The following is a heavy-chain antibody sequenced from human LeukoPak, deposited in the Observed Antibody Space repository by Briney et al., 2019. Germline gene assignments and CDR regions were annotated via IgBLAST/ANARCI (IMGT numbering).Heavy chain of an antibody. D-gene: IGHD5/OR15-5a*01. V-gene: IGHV1-46*01. CDR1: GYTFTNYR. Sequence: GASVKVSCKTSGYTFTNYRLHWVRQAPGQGLEWMGIINTSGGSSSYAQKFQGRVTMTRDTSTATVYMELSSLRSDDTAVYYCATSGDLVSTGLFDYWGQGTLVTVSS. CDR2: INTSGGSS. CDR3: ATSGDLVSTGLFDY. J-gene: IGHJ4*02.